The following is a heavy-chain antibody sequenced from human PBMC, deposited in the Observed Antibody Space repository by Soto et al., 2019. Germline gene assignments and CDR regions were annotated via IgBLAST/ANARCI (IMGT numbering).Heavy chain of an antibody. CDR2: IDWDDDK. J-gene: IGHJ4*02. V-gene: IGHV2-70*11. CDR3: ARIPCSGNYYFDY. Sequence: SGPTLVKTPQALALSCTFAGFSLSTSGSCVSWIRQPPGKALEWLARIDWDDDKYYSTSLKTRLTISKDTSKNQVVLTMTNMDPVDTATYYCARIPCSGNYYFDYWGQGTLVTVSS. CDR1: GFSLSTSGSC. D-gene: IGHD2-15*01.